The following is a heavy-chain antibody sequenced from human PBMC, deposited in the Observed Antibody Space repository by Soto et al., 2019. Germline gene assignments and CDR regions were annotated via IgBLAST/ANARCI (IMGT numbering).Heavy chain of an antibody. CDR3: APDYTPWPPASGLVV. CDR1: GFTFSTYS. D-gene: IGHD2-15*01. CDR2: MSRRRDM. Sequence: GGSLRLSGVGSGFTFSTYSINWVRQAPGKGLEWVSSMSRRRDMYYADSVKGRFTISRDNAKNSVSLQMNRLRAEDTAVYYCAPDYTPWPPASGLVVSGQGITVTVSS. J-gene: IGHJ6*02. V-gene: IGHV3-21*01.